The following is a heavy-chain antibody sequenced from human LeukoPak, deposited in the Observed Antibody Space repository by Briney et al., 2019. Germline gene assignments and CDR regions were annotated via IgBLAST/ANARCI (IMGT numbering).Heavy chain of an antibody. CDR3: ARMRYSSSSNVDY. CDR2: IYHSGSA. D-gene: IGHD6-6*01. J-gene: IGHJ4*02. V-gene: IGHV4-38-2*02. Sequence: PSETLSLTCTVSGYSITSGYNWAWIRQPPGKVLEWIGSIYHSGSAYYNPSLKSRVTISVDTSKNQFSLKLSSVTAADTAVYYCARMRYSSSSNVDYWGQGTLVTVSS. CDR1: GYSITSGYN.